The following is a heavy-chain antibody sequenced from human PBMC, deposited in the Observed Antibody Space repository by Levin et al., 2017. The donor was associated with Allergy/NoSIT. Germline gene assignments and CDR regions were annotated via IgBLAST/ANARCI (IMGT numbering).Heavy chain of an antibody. CDR3: ARATAYYGMDV. CDR2: ISFSGLT. J-gene: IGHJ6*02. Sequence: SQTLSLTCTVSGGSIRSADYYWSWIRQSPEKGLEWIAYISFSGLTYYNPSLKTRFTISVDTTNNQFSLKVISVTAADTAVYFCARATAYYGMDVWGQGTTVTVSS. V-gene: IGHV4-30-4*01. CDR1: GGSIRSADYY.